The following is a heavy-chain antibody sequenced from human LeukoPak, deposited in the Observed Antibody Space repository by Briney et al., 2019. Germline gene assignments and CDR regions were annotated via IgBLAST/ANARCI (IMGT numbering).Heavy chain of an antibody. V-gene: IGHV3-30*02. CDR3: TEGSLPVGYGSATAFHQ. D-gene: IGHD3-10*01. CDR2: IRYDGSNK. CDR1: GFTFSSYG. J-gene: IGHJ4*02. Sequence: GGPLRLSCAASGFTFSSYGMHWVRQAPGKGLEWVAFIRYDGSNKYYTDSVKGRFTIYRDNSKNTLYIQINSLRADHTAVYYCTEGSLPVGYGSATAFHQWGQKTLVTVSS.